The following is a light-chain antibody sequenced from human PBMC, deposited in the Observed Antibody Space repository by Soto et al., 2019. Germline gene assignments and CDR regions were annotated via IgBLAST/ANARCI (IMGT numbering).Light chain of an antibody. J-gene: IGKJ1*01. CDR3: QQRSNWWPK. CDR2: HAS. CDR1: HCVSSY. Sequence: EIVLTQSPATPSLSPGERADLSCRASHCVSSYLAWYQQKTGQAPRLLIYHASNSATGIPARFRGSGSGTDFTLTISSLEHEDLEVYYCQQRSNWWPKFGQGTKA. V-gene: IGKV3-11*01.